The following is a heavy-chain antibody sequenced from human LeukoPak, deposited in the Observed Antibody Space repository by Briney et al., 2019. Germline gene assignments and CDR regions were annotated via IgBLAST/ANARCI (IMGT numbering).Heavy chain of an antibody. CDR3: ARSSPPIHDAFDI. Sequence: SVKVSCKASGGTFSSYAISWVRQSPGQGLEWMRGIIPIFGTANYAQKFQGRVTITTDESTSTAYMELSSLRSEDTAVYYCARSSPPIHDAFDIWGQGTMVTVSS. CDR2: IIPIFGTA. V-gene: IGHV1-69*05. CDR1: GGTFSSYA. D-gene: IGHD5-18*01. J-gene: IGHJ3*02.